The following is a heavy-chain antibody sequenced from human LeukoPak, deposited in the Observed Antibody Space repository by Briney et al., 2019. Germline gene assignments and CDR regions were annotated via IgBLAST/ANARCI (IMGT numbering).Heavy chain of an antibody. V-gene: IGHV3-23*01. Sequence: PGGSLRLSCAASGFTFSSYAMSWVRQAPGKGLEWVSAISGSGGSTYYADSVKGRFTISRDNSKNTLYLQMNSLRAEDTAVYYCAKDFPSIVVVVADTGHQLFDYWGQGTLVTVSS. D-gene: IGHD2-15*01. CDR3: AKDFPSIVVVVADTGHQLFDY. J-gene: IGHJ4*02. CDR1: GFTFSSYA. CDR2: ISGSGGST.